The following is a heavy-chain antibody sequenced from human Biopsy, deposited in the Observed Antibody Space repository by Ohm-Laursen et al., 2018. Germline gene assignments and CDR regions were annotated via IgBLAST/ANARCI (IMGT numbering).Heavy chain of an antibody. J-gene: IGHJ3*02. V-gene: IGHV3-30*18. D-gene: IGHD6-19*01. CDR2: VAYDGSNK. CDR3: AKDGGQWLGGAFDI. Sequence: SLRLSCAASGFGMYAMHWVRQPPGKGLEWLAVVAYDGSNKYYAESVKGRFTTSRDRSRDTVHLQMNSLRYEDTALYYCAKDGGQWLGGAFDIWGHGTMVSVSS. CDR1: GFGMYA.